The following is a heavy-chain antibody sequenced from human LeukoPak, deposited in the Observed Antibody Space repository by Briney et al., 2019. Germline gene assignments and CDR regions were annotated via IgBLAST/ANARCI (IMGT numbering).Heavy chain of an antibody. CDR2: ITYSGST. J-gene: IGHJ4*02. D-gene: IGHD6-19*01. Sequence: SETLSLTCTVSGGSISNYFWSWIRQPPGKGLEWIGFITYSGSTDHNPSLKSRVTISVDASKNQFSLKLTSVTAADTAVYYCVRHTTSGWYQVVYWGQGTLVNVSS. CDR3: VRHTTSGWYQVVY. V-gene: IGHV4-59*01. CDR1: GGSISNYF.